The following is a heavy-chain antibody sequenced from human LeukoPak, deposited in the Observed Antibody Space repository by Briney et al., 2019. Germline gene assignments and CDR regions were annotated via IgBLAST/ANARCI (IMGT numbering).Heavy chain of an antibody. CDR2: VSSGSSTI. Sequence: GGSLRLSCAASGFTFSDYYMSWIRQAPGKALEWVSYVSSGSSTIYYADSVKGRFTISRDNAKNSLYLQMNSLRAEDTAVYYCARGPRTHSSSWYFDYWGQGTLVTVSS. D-gene: IGHD6-13*01. V-gene: IGHV3-11*04. CDR3: ARGPRTHSSSWYFDY. J-gene: IGHJ4*02. CDR1: GFTFSDYY.